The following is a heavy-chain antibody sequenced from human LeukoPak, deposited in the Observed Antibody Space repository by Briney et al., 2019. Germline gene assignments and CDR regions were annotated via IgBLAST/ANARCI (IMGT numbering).Heavy chain of an antibody. D-gene: IGHD2-15*01. Sequence: ASVKVSCKPSGGTFSSYAISWVGQAPGQGLEWMGGIIPIFGTANYAQKFQGRVTITADESTSTAYMELSSLRSEDTAVYYCARNGYCSGGSCYNWFDPWGQGTLVTVSS. CDR1: GGTFSSYA. CDR2: IIPIFGTA. J-gene: IGHJ5*02. V-gene: IGHV1-69*13. CDR3: ARNGYCSGGSCYNWFDP.